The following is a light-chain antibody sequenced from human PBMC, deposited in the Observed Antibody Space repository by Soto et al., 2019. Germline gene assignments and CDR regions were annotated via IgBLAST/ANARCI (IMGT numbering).Light chain of an antibody. CDR2: DVN. CDR3: TSGTTSTTMI. CDR1: SSDIGAYNF. V-gene: IGLV2-14*03. Sequence: QSALTQPASVSGSPGQSITISCPGTSSDIGAYNFVSWYQQHPGTAPKLMLSDVNIRPSGVSNRFSGSKSGNTASLTISGLQAEDEADYYCTSGTTSTTMIFGGGTKLTVL. J-gene: IGLJ2*01.